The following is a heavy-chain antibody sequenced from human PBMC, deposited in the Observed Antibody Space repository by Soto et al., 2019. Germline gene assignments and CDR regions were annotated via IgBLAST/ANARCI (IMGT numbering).Heavy chain of an antibody. CDR1: GFTFSSYG. V-gene: IGHV3-30*18. CDR3: AKAVMYYYAY. Sequence: VQLVESGGGVVQPGRSLRLSCAASGFTFSSYGMHWVRQAPGKGLEWVAVISYDGSNKYYADSVKGRFTISRDNSKNTLYLQMNSLRAEDTAVYYCAKAVMYYYAYWGQGTLVTVSS. D-gene: IGHD3-10*01. J-gene: IGHJ4*02. CDR2: ISYDGSNK.